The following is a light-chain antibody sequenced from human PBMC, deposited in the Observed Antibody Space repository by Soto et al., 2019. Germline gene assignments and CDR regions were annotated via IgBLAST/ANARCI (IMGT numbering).Light chain of an antibody. CDR2: EVS. CDR3: ATWDDSLNGV. V-gene: IGLV2-14*01. CDR1: SSDVGGYNY. Sequence: QSVLTQPASVSGSPGQSITISCTGTSSDVGGYNYVSWYQQHPGKAPKLMIYEVSNRPSGVSNRFSGSKSGNTASLTISGLQAEDEADYYCATWDDSLNGVFGTGTKVTVL. J-gene: IGLJ1*01.